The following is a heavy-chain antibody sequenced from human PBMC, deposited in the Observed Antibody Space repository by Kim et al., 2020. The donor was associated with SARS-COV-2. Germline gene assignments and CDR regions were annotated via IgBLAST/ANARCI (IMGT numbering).Heavy chain of an antibody. CDR2: INHSGST. V-gene: IGHV4-34*01. CDR1: GGSFSGYY. D-gene: IGHD2-8*01. CDR3: ARGGYCTNGVCYTSPDPFDY. J-gene: IGHJ4*02. Sequence: SETLSLTCAVYGGSFSGYYWSWIRQPPGKGLEWIGEINHSGSTNYNPSLKSRVTVSVDTSKNQFSLKLSSVTAADTAVYYCARGGYCTNGVCYTSPDPFDYWGQGTLVTVSS.